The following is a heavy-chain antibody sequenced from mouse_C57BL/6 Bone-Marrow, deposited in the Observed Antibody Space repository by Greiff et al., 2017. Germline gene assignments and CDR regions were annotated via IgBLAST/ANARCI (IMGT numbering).Heavy chain of an antibody. Sequence: VKLQESGPGLVQPSQSLSITCTVSGFSLTSYGVHWVRQSPGKGLEWLGVIWSGGSTDYNAAFISRLSISKDNSKSQVFFKMNSLQADDTAIYYCARAPPLNWDWYFDVWGTGTTVTVSS. CDR1: GFSLTSYG. CDR3: ARAPPLNWDWYFDV. J-gene: IGHJ1*03. CDR2: IWSGGST. D-gene: IGHD4-1*01. V-gene: IGHV2-2*01.